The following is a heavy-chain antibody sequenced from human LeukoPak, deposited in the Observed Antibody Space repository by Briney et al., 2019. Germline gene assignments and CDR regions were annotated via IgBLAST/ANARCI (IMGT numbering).Heavy chain of an antibody. CDR2: RRDDGSNE. J-gene: IGHJ4*02. V-gene: IGHV3-30*02. D-gene: IGHD3-9*01. CDR3: AKDCIRDFDWLSSPFDY. Sequence: GGSLRLSCAASGFSFSKYGMHWGRQDPGPGLEWLAFRRDDGSNEYYADSVKGRFTISRDNSKTTLYLQMNSLRAEDTAFYYRAKDCIRDFDWLSSPFDYWGQGTLVTVSS. CDR1: GFSFSKYG.